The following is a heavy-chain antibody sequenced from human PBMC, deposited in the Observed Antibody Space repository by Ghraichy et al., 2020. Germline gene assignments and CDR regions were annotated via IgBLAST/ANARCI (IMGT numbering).Heavy chain of an antibody. V-gene: IGHV4-31*03. J-gene: IGHJ6*02. CDR3: ARDRTNRPRPTEDGMDV. D-gene: IGHD4-17*01. CDR1: GGSISSGGYY. Sequence: SETLSLTCTVSGGSISSGGYYWSWIRQHPGKGLEWIGYIYYSGSTYYNPSLKSRVTISVDTSKNQFSLKLSSVTAADTAVYYCARDRTNRPRPTEDGMDVWGQGTTVTVSS. CDR2: IYYSGST.